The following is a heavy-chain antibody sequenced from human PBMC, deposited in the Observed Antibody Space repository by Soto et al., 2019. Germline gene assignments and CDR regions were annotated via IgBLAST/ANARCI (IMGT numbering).Heavy chain of an antibody. V-gene: IGHV6-1*01. CDR1: GDSVSSNSAA. D-gene: IGHD3-3*01. CDR2: TYYRSKWYN. CDR3: ARDRTYYYFLSGSFYGMDV. J-gene: IGHJ6*02. Sequence: SQTLSLTCAISGDSVSSNSAAWNWIRQSPSRGLEWLGRTYYRSKWYNDYAVSVKSRITINPDTSKNQFSLQLNSVTPEDTAAYYCARDRTYYYFLSGSFYGMDVSCQGTTVTVFS.